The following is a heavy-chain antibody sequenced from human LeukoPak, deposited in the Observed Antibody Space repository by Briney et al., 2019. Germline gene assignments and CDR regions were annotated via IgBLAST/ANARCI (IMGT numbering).Heavy chain of an antibody. CDR1: GFTFSSYA. J-gene: IGHJ4*02. CDR3: ARDRGSTEFDY. V-gene: IGHV3-74*01. Sequence: GGSLRLSCAASGFTFSSYAMNWVRQAPGKGLVWVSRINGDGRSTSYADSVKGRFTISRDNAKNTLYLQMNSLRAEDTAVYYCARDRGSTEFDYWGQGTLVTVSS. D-gene: IGHD1-26*01. CDR2: INGDGRST.